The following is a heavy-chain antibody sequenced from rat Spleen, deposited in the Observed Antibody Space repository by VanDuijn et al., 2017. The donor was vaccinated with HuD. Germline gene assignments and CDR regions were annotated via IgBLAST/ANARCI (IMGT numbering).Heavy chain of an antibody. Sequence: QVQLKESGPGLVQPSQTLSLTCTVAGLSLTSNTISWIRPPPGKGLEWMGVMWSDGATDYNSAIKSRMSISRDTSKSQVVLKMNSLQTEDTAMYFCARNLGTIGDAWGQGASVTVSS. CDR2: MWSDGAT. CDR3: ARNLGTIGDA. D-gene: IGHD1-5*01. V-gene: IGHV2-47*01. CDR1: GLSLTSNT. J-gene: IGHJ4*01.